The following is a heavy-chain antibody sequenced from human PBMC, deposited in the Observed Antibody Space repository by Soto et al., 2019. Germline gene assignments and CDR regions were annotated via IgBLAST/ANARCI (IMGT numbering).Heavy chain of an antibody. V-gene: IGHV3-23*01. CDR2: ITGSGGGK. J-gene: IGHJ4*02. CDR3: AKRPLTAAGFDY. CDR1: GFTFSNYA. D-gene: IGHD6-13*01. Sequence: EVQLLESGGGLVQPGGSLRLSCAASGFTFSNYAMTWVRQAPGKGLEWVSGITGSGGGKYFVDSVKGRFTISRDNSKNTVYLQMNSLRAEDTAVYYCAKRPLTAAGFDYWGQGTLVTVSS.